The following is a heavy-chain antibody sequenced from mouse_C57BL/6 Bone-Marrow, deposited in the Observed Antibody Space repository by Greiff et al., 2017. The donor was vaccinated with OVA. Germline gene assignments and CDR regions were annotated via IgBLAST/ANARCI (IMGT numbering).Heavy chain of an antibody. Sequence: EVHLVESGGDLVKPGGSLKLSCAASGFTFSSYGMSWVRQTPDKRLEWVATISSGGSYTYYPDSVKGRFTISRDNAKNTLYLQMSSLKSEDTAMYYCARPQTGTGAMDYWGQGTSVTVSS. CDR2: ISSGGSYT. CDR3: ARPQTGTGAMDY. D-gene: IGHD4-1*01. V-gene: IGHV5-6*01. CDR1: GFTFSSYG. J-gene: IGHJ4*01.